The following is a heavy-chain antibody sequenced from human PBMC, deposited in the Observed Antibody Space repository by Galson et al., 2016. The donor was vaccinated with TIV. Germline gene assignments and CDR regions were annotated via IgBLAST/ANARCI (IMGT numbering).Heavy chain of an antibody. CDR2: IWYDGSNE. Sequence: SLRLSCAASGFTFSSYGMHWVRQAPGKGLEWVAVIWYDGSNENYAESVKGRLTISRDNSKNTLYLQMNSLRVEDTAVYFCARVRFCGKTSCHHYFDTWGQGTLVTVSS. V-gene: IGHV3-33*01. CDR1: GFTFSSYG. CDR3: ARVRFCGKTSCHHYFDT. D-gene: IGHD2-2*01. J-gene: IGHJ5*02.